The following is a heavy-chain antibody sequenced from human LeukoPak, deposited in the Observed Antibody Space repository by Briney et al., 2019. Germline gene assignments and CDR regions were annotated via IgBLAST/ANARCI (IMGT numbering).Heavy chain of an antibody. Sequence: GGSLRLSCAASGFTFSNYAMSWVRQAPGKGLKWVSAISGSDGSTYYADSVKGRFTISRDNSKNTLYLQMNSLRAEDTAVYYCAKAGLYYYGSGSYIYYYYMDVWGKGTTVTVSS. V-gene: IGHV3-23*01. CDR3: AKAGLYYYGSGSYIYYYYMDV. J-gene: IGHJ6*03. CDR2: ISGSDGST. CDR1: GFTFSNYA. D-gene: IGHD3-10*01.